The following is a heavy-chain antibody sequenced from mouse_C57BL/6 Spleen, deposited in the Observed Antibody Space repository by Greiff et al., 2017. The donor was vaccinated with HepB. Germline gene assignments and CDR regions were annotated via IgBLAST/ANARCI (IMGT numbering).Heavy chain of an antibody. CDR2: IWTGGGT. D-gene: IGHD1-1*01. CDR3: ARLAHYYGSSYGYFDV. CDR1: GFSLTSYA. J-gene: IGHJ1*03. Sequence: VKLMESGPGLVAPSQSLSITCTVSGFSLTSYAISWVRQPPGKGLAWLGVIWTGGGTNYNSALKSRLSISKDTSKSQVFLKMNSLQTDDTARYYCARLAHYYGSSYGYFDVWGTGTTVTVSS. V-gene: IGHV2-9-1*01.